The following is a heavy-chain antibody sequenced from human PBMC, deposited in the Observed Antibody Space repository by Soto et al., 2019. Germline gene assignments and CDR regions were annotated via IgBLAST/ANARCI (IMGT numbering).Heavy chain of an antibody. Sequence: ASVKVSCKASGYTFTSYGISWVRQAPGQGLEWMGWISAYNGNTNYAQKLQGRVTMTTDISTSTAYMELRSLRSDDTAVYYCARRIRYNWNYDAFDIWGQGTMVTVSS. CDR3: ARRIRYNWNYDAFDI. V-gene: IGHV1-18*01. D-gene: IGHD1-7*01. CDR1: GYTFTSYG. CDR2: ISAYNGNT. J-gene: IGHJ3*02.